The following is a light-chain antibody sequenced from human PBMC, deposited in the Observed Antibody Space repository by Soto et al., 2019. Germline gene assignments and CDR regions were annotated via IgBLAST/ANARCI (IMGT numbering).Light chain of an antibody. V-gene: IGLV2-11*01. CDR1: SSDVGGYKY. CDR2: DVS. CDR3: CSYAGSYSWV. Sequence: QSALTQPRSVSGSPGQSVTISCTGTSSDVGGYKYVSWYQQHPGKAPKFIIYDVSERPSGVPDRFSGSKPGNTASLTISGVEAEDEADYYCCSYAGSYSWVFGGGTKLTVL. J-gene: IGLJ3*02.